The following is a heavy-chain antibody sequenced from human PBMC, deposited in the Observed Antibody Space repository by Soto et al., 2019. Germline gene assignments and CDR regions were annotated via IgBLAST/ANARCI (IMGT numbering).Heavy chain of an antibody. CDR3: ARGRYCLTGRCFPNWFDS. J-gene: IGHJ5*01. CDR2: IYTSATT. Sequence: SETLSLTCSVSGDSISNLDYFWAWIRQPPGQALEYIGYIYTSATTYDNPSFGSRVAISVDTSKGQFSLNVTSVTAADTAVYFCARGRYCLTGRCFPNWFDSWGQGALVTVSS. CDR1: GDSISNLDYF. V-gene: IGHV4-30-4*01. D-gene: IGHD7-27*01.